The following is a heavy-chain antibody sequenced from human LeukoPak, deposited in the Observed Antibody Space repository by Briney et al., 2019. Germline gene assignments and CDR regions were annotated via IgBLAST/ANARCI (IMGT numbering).Heavy chain of an antibody. CDR3: ARLSGLGPDSPWELDR. CDR1: GYTFTSYG. J-gene: IGHJ4*02. Sequence: GASVKVSCKASGYTFTSYGISWVRQAPGQVLEWMGWISAYNGNTNYAQKVKGRVTMTTDTSTSTAYMELRSLRSDDTAVYYCARLSGLGPDSPWELDRWGQGTLVTVSS. V-gene: IGHV1-18*01. CDR2: ISAYNGNT. D-gene: IGHD1-26*01.